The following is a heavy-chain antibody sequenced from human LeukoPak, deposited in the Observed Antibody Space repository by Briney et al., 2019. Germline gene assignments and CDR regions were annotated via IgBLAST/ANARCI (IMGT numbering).Heavy chain of an antibody. J-gene: IGHJ4*02. CDR2: ISSSSSTI. Sequence: GGSLRLSCAASGFTFSSYSMNWVRQAPGKGLEWVSYISSSSSTIYYADSVKGRFTISRDNAKNSLYLQMNSLRAEDTAVYYCARVGGSSWFKFDYWGQGTLVTVSS. D-gene: IGHD6-13*01. V-gene: IGHV3-48*01. CDR1: GFTFSSYS. CDR3: ARVGGSSWFKFDY.